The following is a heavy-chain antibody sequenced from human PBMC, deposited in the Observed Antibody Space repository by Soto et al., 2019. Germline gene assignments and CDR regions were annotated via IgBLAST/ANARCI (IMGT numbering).Heavy chain of an antibody. CDR1: GFNFSSYV. J-gene: IGHJ4*02. D-gene: IGHD6-19*01. V-gene: IGHV3-33*01. Sequence: QVQLVESGGGVVQPGRSLRLSCAASGFNFSSYVMHWVRQAPGKGLEWVAVIWYDGGNKDYADSVKGSFTISRDNSKNTLYLQMNSLRAEDTAVYYCARDGQWLPRDGLRSSYYFDYWGQGTLVTVSS. CDR2: IWYDGGNK. CDR3: ARDGQWLPRDGLRSSYYFDY.